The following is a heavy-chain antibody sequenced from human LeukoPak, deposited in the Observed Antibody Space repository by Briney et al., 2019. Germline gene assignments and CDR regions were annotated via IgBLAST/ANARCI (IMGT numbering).Heavy chain of an antibody. Sequence: PSQTLSLTCTVSGGSISSGGYYWGWTRQPPGKGLEWIGSIYYSGSTYYNPSLKSRVTISVDTSKNQFSLKLSSVTAADTAVYYCARIDYLRSGFDYWGQGTLVTVSS. V-gene: IGHV4-39*07. J-gene: IGHJ4*02. CDR1: GGSISSGGYY. CDR2: IYYSGST. CDR3: ARIDYLRSGFDY. D-gene: IGHD5-12*01.